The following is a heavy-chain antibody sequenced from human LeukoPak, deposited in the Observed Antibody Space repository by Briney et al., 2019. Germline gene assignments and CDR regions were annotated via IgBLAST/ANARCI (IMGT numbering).Heavy chain of an antibody. D-gene: IGHD6-13*01. CDR2: MNPNSGNT. Sequence: GASVKVSCKASGYTFTSYDINWVRQATGQGLEWMGWMNPNSGNTGYAQKFQGRVTMTRNTSISTAYMELSSLRSEDTAVYYCASLSYSSSWYDYYGMDVWGQRTTVTVSS. CDR1: GYTFTSYD. CDR3: ASLSYSSSWYDYYGMDV. V-gene: IGHV1-8*01. J-gene: IGHJ6*02.